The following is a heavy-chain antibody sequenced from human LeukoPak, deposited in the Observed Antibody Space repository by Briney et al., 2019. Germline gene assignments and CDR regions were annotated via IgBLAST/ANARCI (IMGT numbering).Heavy chain of an antibody. CDR3: AKVHPSKYYDFWSGYHYGMDV. Sequence: GGSLRLSCAASGFTFSSYAMSWVRQAPGKGLEWVSAISGSGGSTYYADSVKGRFTISRDNSENTLYLQMNSLRAEDTAVYYCAKVHPSKYYDFWSGYHYGMDVWGQGTTVTVSS. V-gene: IGHV3-23*01. D-gene: IGHD3-3*01. CDR1: GFTFSSYA. CDR2: ISGSGGST. J-gene: IGHJ6*02.